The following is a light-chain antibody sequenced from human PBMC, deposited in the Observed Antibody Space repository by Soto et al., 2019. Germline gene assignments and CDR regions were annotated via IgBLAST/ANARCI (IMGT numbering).Light chain of an antibody. CDR2: GAS. Sequence: EIVLTQSPGTLSLSPGERATLSCRASQSVSNNYLAWYQQKPGQAPRLLIYGASNRATGIPARFSGSGSGTDFTLTISRLKPEDFAVYYCQQRSSWPRTFGLGTKV. CDR1: QSVSNNY. V-gene: IGKV3-11*01. CDR3: QQRSSWPRT. J-gene: IGKJ1*01.